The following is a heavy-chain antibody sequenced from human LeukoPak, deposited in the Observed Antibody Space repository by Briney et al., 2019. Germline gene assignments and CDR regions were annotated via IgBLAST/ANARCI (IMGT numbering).Heavy chain of an antibody. V-gene: IGHV4-59*01. CDR1: GGSIDSNS. CDR3: ARRSSSWKNWFDP. J-gene: IGHJ5*02. CDR2: IYYSGTT. D-gene: IGHD6-13*01. Sequence: EALSLTCTVSGGSIDSNSWTWIRQPPGKGLEWIGYIYYSGTTNYNPSLKSRVTMSVDMSKNQFSLKLSSVTAADTAVYYCARRSSSWKNWFDPWGQGTLVTVSS.